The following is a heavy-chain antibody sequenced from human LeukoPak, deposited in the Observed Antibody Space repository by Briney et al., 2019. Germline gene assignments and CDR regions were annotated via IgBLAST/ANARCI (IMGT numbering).Heavy chain of an antibody. V-gene: IGHV3-74*01. D-gene: IGHD3-22*01. CDR1: GFSFSTHW. Sequence: GGSLRLSCAASGFSFSTHWMHRVRQAPGKGLVCVAQINSDGSRTSYADSVKGRFTISRDNAKNTLYLEMISLRAEDTAVYYCGSLTVVARDHWGQGTLVTVSS. CDR2: INSDGSRT. J-gene: IGHJ4*02. CDR3: GSLTVVARDH.